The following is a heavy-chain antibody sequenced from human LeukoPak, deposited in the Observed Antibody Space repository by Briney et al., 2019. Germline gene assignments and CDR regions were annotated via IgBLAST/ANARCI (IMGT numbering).Heavy chain of an antibody. CDR2: IIPILGIA. V-gene: IGHV1-69*04. Sequence: ASVKVSCKASGGTFSSYAISWVRQAPGQGLEWMGRIIPILGIANYAQKFQGRVTITADKSTSTAYMELSSLRSEDTAVYYCACKIRGAMSRMNYGMDVWGQGTTVTVSS. CDR1: GGTFSSYA. D-gene: IGHD2-2*01. J-gene: IGHJ6*02. CDR3: ACKIRGAMSRMNYGMDV.